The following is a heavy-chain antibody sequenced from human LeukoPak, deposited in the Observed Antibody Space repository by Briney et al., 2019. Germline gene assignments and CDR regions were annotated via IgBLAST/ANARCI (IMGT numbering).Heavy chain of an antibody. D-gene: IGHD2-15*01. CDR3: AKAPVTTCRGAFCYPFDY. J-gene: IGHJ4*02. CDR2: ISYDVSNK. CDR1: GFTFSSYG. Sequence: GGSLRLSCAASGFTFSSYGMHWVRQAPGKGLDWVAVISYDVSNKYYADSVKGRFTISRDSSKNTLFLQMNRLRPEDAAVYYCAKAPVTTCRGAFCYPFDYWGLGTLVTVSS. V-gene: IGHV3-30*18.